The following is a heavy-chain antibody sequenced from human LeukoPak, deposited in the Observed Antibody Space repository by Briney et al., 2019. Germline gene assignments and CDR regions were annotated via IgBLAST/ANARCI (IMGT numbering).Heavy chain of an antibody. CDR2: INHSGST. CDR1: GGSFSGYY. CDR3: ASLVGVSRRRVEYGTTFDY. V-gene: IGHV4-34*01. J-gene: IGHJ4*02. D-gene: IGHD1-26*01. Sequence: SETLSLTCAVYGGSFSGYYWSWIRQPPGKGLEWIGEINHSGSTNYNPSLKSRVTISVDTSKNQFSLKLSSVTAADTAVYYCASLVGVSRRRVEYGTTFDYWGQGTLVTVSS.